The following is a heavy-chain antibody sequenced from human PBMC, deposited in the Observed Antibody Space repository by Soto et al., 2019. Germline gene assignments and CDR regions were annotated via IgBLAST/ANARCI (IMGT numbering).Heavy chain of an antibody. J-gene: IGHJ4*02. Sequence: QVQLQESGPGLVKPSQNLSLTCTVSAGSISSGGYYWSWIRQHPGKGLEWIGYIYYSGSTYYNPSLKSRVTISVDTSKNQFSLKLSSVTAADTVVYYCASIVSSAHGEFSDWGQGTLVTVS. D-gene: IGHD3-10*01. V-gene: IGHV4-31*03. CDR3: ASIVSSAHGEFSD. CDR1: AGSISSGGYY. CDR2: IYYSGST.